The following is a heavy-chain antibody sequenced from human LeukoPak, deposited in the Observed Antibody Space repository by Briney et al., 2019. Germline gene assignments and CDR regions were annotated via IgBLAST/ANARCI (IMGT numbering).Heavy chain of an antibody. Sequence: SETLSLTCTVSGGSISSSSYYWGWIRQPPGKGLEWIGSIYYSGSTYYNPSLKSRVTISVDTSKNQFSLKLSSVTAADTAVYYCARVMTTVVTLDYWGQGTLVTVSS. J-gene: IGHJ4*02. D-gene: IGHD4-23*01. CDR3: ARVMTTVVTLDY. CDR2: IYYSGST. V-gene: IGHV4-39*07. CDR1: GGSISSSSYY.